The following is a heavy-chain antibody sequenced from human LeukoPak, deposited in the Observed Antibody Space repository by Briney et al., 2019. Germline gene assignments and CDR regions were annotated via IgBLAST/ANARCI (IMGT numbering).Heavy chain of an antibody. D-gene: IGHD2-2*01. Sequence: PSETLPLTCTVSGGSISSGGYYWSWIRQHPGKGLEWIGDIYYTGSTYYNPSLKSRVTISVDTSKNQFSLKLSSVTAADTAVYYCARVGCSTSCPNWFDPWGQGTLVTVSS. V-gene: IGHV4-31*03. J-gene: IGHJ5*02. CDR3: ARVGCSTSCPNWFDP. CDR2: IYYTGST. CDR1: GGSISSGGYY.